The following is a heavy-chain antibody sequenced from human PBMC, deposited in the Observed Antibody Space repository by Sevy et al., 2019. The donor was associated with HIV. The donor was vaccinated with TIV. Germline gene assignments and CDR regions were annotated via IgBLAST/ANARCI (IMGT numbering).Heavy chain of an antibody. Sequence: GGSLRLSCVTSGFTFSNAWMSWVRQGPAKGLEWVGRIKTKSDGGTTDFASSVKGRFIISRDDSEETVYLQMTSLKTDDTAVYYCTTVRAGLGDRLEFYFDFWGQGTLVTVSS. CDR2: IKTKSDGGTT. V-gene: IGHV3-15*01. CDR1: GFTFSNAW. CDR3: TTVRAGLGDRLEFYFDF. D-gene: IGHD3-16*01. J-gene: IGHJ4*02.